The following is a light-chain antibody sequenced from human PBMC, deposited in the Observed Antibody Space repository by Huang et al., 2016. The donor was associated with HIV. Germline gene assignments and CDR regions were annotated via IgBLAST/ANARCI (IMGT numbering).Light chain of an antibody. Sequence: EIVLTQSPATLSLSPGERATLSGRASQSVSSYLAWYQQKPGQAPRLLIYAASNRATGIPARFSGSGSGTDFTLTISSLEPEDFAVYYCQQRSNWRTFGQGTRLEIK. CDR3: QQRSNWRT. V-gene: IGKV3-11*01. CDR2: AAS. CDR1: QSVSSY. J-gene: IGKJ5*01.